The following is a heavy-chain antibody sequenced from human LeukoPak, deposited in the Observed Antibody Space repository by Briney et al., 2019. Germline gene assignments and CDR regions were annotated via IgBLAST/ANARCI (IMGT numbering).Heavy chain of an antibody. D-gene: IGHD2-2*01. CDR1: GFTVSSNY. CDR3: AKGMWGGDIVVVPAANFDY. CDR2: IYSGGST. V-gene: IGHV3-66*01. Sequence: GGSLRLSCAASGFTVSSNYMSWVRQAPGKGLEWVSVIYSGGSTYYADSVKGRFTISRDNSKNTLYLQMNSLRAEDTAVYYCAKGMWGGDIVVVPAANFDYRGQGTLVTVSS. J-gene: IGHJ4*02.